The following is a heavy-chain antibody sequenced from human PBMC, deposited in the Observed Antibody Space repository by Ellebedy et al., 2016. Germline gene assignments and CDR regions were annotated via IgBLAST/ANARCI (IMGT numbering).Heavy chain of an antibody. CDR3: ARDLTTVTQLYYFDY. J-gene: IGHJ4*02. CDR1: GFTFSSYS. D-gene: IGHD4-17*01. Sequence: GESLKISCAASGFTFSSYSMNWVRQAPGKGLEWVSYISSSSSTIYYADSVKGRFTISRDNAKNSLYLQMNSLRAEDTAVYYCARDLTTVTQLYYFDYWGQGTLVTVSS. V-gene: IGHV3-48*01. CDR2: ISSSSSTI.